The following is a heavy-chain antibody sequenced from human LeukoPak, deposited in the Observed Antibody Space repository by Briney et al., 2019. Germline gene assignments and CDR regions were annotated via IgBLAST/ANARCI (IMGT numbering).Heavy chain of an antibody. J-gene: IGHJ4*02. CDR2: ISPSGGVT. Sequence: GGSLRLSCAASGFTFSSHGMNWVRQAPGKGLEWVSGISPSGGVTYYTDSVKGRFTFSRDNSKNTLYLQMNSLRAEDTAVYYCAKDRQWLVRYYFDYWGQGTLVTVSS. CDR3: AKDRQWLVRYYFDY. CDR1: GFTFSSHG. D-gene: IGHD6-19*01. V-gene: IGHV3-23*01.